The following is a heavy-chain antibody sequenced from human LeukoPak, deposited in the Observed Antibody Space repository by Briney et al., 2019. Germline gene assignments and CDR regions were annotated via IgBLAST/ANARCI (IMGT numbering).Heavy chain of an antibody. Sequence: AASVKVSCKVSGYTLTELSMHWVRQAPGKGLEWMGGFNPEDGETIYAQKFQGRVTMTEDTSTDAAYMELSSLRSEDTAVYYCATDLDSSGYFWYFDLWGRGTLVTVSS. CDR2: FNPEDGET. D-gene: IGHD3-22*01. V-gene: IGHV1-24*01. CDR1: GYTLTELS. CDR3: ATDLDSSGYFWYFDL. J-gene: IGHJ2*01.